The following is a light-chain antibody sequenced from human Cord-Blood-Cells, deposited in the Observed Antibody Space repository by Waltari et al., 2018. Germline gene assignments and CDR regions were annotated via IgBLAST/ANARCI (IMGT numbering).Light chain of an antibody. CDR3: QQYDNLPPQFT. Sequence: QVTQFSILLSGSLRKRVHIHFPASQDISNYLNWYQQKPGKAPKLLIYDASNLETGVPSRFSGSGSGTDFTFTISSLQPEDIATYYCQQYDNLPPQFTFGPGTKVDIK. J-gene: IGKJ3*01. CDR2: DAS. V-gene: IGKV1-33*01. CDR1: QDISNY.